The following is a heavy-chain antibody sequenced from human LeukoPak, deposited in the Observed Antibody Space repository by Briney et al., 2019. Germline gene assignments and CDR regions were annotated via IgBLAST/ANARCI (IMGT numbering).Heavy chain of an antibody. V-gene: IGHV4-61*08. J-gene: IGHJ5*02. D-gene: IGHD1-26*01. CDR1: GGSISSGDYY. CDR3: ARGVGAWHWFDP. Sequence: SETLSLTCTVSGGSISSGDYYWSWIRQPPGKGLEWIGYIYYSGSTNYNPSLKSRVTISVDTSKNQFSLKLSSVTAADTAVYYCARGVGAWHWFDPWGQGTLVTVSS. CDR2: IYYSGST.